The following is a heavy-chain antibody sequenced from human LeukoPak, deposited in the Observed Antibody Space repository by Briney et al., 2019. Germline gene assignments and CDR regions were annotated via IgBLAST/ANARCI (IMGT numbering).Heavy chain of an antibody. Sequence: SETLSLTCTVSGGSISRYYWSWIRQPPGXXXXXXXYIYNXXXXXXXPXLKXXXTXXXDTSKNQFSLKLTSVTAADTAVYYCARHITTVGSMRWFDPWGQGTLVTVSS. CDR1: GGSISRYY. V-gene: IGHV4-59*08. CDR3: ARHITTVGSMRWFDP. CDR2: IYNXXXX. J-gene: IGHJ5*02. D-gene: IGHD1-14*01.